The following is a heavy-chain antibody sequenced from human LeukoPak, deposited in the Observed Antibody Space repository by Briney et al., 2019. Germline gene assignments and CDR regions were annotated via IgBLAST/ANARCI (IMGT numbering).Heavy chain of an antibody. Sequence: GRSLRLSCAASGFTFSSYWMSWVRQAPGKGLEWVAKIKQDGSEKYYVDSVKGRFTISRDNAKNSLYLQMNSLRAEDTAVYYCARGPTRANSSDYWGQGTLVTVSS. CDR3: ARGPTRANSSDY. J-gene: IGHJ4*02. CDR2: IKQDGSEK. D-gene: IGHD2/OR15-2a*01. V-gene: IGHV3-7*01. CDR1: GFTFSSYW.